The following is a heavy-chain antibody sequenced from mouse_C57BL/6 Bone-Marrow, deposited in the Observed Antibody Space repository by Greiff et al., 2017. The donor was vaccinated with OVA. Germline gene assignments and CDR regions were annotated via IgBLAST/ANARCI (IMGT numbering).Heavy chain of an antibody. D-gene: IGHD2-10*02. CDR3: ARRLYGYYLDY. CDR1: GYTFTSYW. J-gene: IGHJ2*01. Sequence: QVQLQQPGAELVRPGSSVKLSCKASGYTFTSYWMDWVKQRPGQGLEWIGNIYPSDSETHYNQKFKDKATLTVDKSSSTAYMQLSSLTSEDSAVYYCARRLYGYYLDYWGQGTTLTVSS. CDR2: IYPSDSET. V-gene: IGHV1-61*01.